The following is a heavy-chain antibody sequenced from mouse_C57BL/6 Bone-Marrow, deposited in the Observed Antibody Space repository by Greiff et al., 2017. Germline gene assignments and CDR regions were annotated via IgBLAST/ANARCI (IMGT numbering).Heavy chain of an antibody. Sequence: VQVVESGAELARPGASVKLSCKASGYTFTSYGIRWVKQRPGQGLEWIGEIYPRSGNTYYNEKFKGKATLTADKSSSTAYMELRSLTSEDSAVYFCASRGLLRCYAMDYWGQGTSVTVSS. CDR1: GYTFTSYG. V-gene: IGHV1-81*01. CDR2: IYPRSGNT. CDR3: ASRGLLRCYAMDY. D-gene: IGHD1-1*01. J-gene: IGHJ4*01.